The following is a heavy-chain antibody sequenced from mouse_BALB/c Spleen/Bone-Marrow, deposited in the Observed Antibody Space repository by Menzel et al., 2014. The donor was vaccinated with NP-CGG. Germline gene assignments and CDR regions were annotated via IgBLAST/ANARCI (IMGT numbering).Heavy chain of an antibody. CDR1: GFTFSSYT. J-gene: IGHJ2*01. CDR3: ARAYYRYAIDY. CDR2: ISSGGGNT. Sequence: EVMLVESGGGLVKPGGSLKLSCAASGFTFSSYTMSWVRQTPEKRLEWVATISSGGGNTYYPDSMKGRFTISRDNAKNNLYLQMSSLRSEDTAMYYCARAYYRYAIDYWGQGTTLTVSS. V-gene: IGHV5-9*03. D-gene: IGHD2-14*01.